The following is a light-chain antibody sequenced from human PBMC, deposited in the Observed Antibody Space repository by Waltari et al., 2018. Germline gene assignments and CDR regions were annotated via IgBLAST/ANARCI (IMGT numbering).Light chain of an antibody. CDR3: QQSSGALWT. J-gene: IGKJ1*01. CDR2: AAS. CDR1: QSITNY. Sequence: IQMTQSPSSLSASVGDRVIITCRASQSITNYLNWYQQKPGEAPKVLIYAASTLQTGVPSRFSGSGSGTDFTLTISSLQPEDFATYYCQQSSGALWTFGQGTKVDI. V-gene: IGKV1-39*01.